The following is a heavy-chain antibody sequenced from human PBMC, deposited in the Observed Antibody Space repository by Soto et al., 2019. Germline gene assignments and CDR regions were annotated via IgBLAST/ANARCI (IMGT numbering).Heavy chain of an antibody. V-gene: IGHV4-59*12. D-gene: IGHD2-2*01. CDR3: ARVPDR. J-gene: IGHJ5*02. CDR2: VYSSGST. Sequence: PSETLSLTCTVSGDSITSYNWNWLRQPPGKALEWIGYVYSSGSTNYNPSLKSRVTISVDTSKNQFSLKLSSVTAADTAVYYCARVPDRWGQGTLVTVSS. CDR1: GDSITSYN.